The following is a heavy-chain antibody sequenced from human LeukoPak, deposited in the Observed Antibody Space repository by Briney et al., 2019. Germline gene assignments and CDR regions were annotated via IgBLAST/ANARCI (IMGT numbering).Heavy chain of an antibody. J-gene: IGHJ4*02. Sequence: PSETLSLTCTVSGGSISSYYWSWIRQPAGKGLEWIGRIYTSGSTNYNPSLKSRVTMSVDTSKNQFSLKLSSVTAADTAVYYCARDAPRYYDFWSGPNFDYWGQGTLVTVSS. V-gene: IGHV4-4*07. CDR3: ARDAPRYYDFWSGPNFDY. CDR2: IYTSGST. D-gene: IGHD3-3*01. CDR1: GGSISSYY.